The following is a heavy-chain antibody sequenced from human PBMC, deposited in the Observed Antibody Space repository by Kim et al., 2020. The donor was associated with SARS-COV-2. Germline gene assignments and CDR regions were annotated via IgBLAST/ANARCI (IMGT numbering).Heavy chain of an antibody. CDR1: GGSISSDY. CDR2: SYYCASA. D-gene: IGHD3-10*01. CDR3: WRLPTYNGEYYAS. V-gene: IGHV4-59*13. Sequence: SETLSLTCTVSGGSISSDYCCWSRHPPPKGLVWSGYSYYCASANYNSSPHSRLTISVDTSTNKHSFKLSSVTAAAAAALYYWRLPTYNGEYYASW. J-gene: IGHJ5*01.